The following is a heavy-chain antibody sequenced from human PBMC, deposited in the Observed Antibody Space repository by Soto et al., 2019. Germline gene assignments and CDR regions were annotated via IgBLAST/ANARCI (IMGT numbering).Heavy chain of an antibody. J-gene: IGHJ4*02. CDR3: ANGYCSGGSCYSVAAFDY. CDR1: GFTFSSYS. V-gene: IGHV3-21*01. Sequence: GGSLRLSCAASGFTFSSYSMNWVRQAPGKGLEWVPSISSSSSYIYYADSVKGRFTISRDNAKNSLYLQMNSLRAEDTAVYYCANGYCSGGSCYSVAAFDYWGQGTLVTVSS. CDR2: ISSSSSYI. D-gene: IGHD2-15*01.